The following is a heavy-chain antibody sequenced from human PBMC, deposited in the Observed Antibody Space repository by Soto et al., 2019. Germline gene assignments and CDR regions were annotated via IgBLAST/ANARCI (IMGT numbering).Heavy chain of an antibody. CDR1: NGSIRSSNW. CDR2: IYHSGST. Sequence: SETLSLTCAVSNGSIRSSNWWSWVRQPPGKGLEWIGEIYHSGSTNYNPSLKSRVTISVDKSKNQFSLKLSSVTAADTAVYYCARPLRPNWFDPWGQGTLVTVSS. CDR3: ARPLRPNWFDP. V-gene: IGHV4-4*02. J-gene: IGHJ5*02. D-gene: IGHD4-17*01.